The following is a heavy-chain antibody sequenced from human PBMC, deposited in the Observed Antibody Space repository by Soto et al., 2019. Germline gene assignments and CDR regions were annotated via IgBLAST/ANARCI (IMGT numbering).Heavy chain of an antibody. Sequence: GGSLRLSCVASGFTFSSYSMVWVRQAPGKGLEWVSYIFVTGGTIYYVDSVKGRFTVSRDNAKNSLFLLMSSLRAEDTAVYYCARDKDWAFDYWGQGTQVTVSS. CDR3: ARDKDWAFDY. V-gene: IGHV3-48*03. J-gene: IGHJ4*02. CDR2: IFVTGGTI. D-gene: IGHD3-9*01. CDR1: GFTFSSYS.